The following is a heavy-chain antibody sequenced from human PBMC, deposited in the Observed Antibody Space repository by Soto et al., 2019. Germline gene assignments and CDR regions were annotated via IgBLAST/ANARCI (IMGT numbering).Heavy chain of an antibody. CDR3: ARQIYDSDTGPNFQYYFDS. D-gene: IGHD3-22*01. V-gene: IGHV5-10-1*01. CDR2: IDPSDSQT. J-gene: IGHJ4*02. Sequence: GESLKISCNGSGYSFAGYWITWVRQKPWKGLEWMGRIDPSDSQTYYSPSFRGHVTISVTKSITTVFLQWSSLRASDTAMYYCARQIYDSDTGPNFQYYFDSWGQGTPVTVSS. CDR1: GYSFAGYW.